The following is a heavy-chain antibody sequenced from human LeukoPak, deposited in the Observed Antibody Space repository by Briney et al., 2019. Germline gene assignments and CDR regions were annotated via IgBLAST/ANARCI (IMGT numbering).Heavy chain of an antibody. Sequence: ASVKVSCKASGGTFSSYAISWVRQAPGQGLEWMGGIIPIFGTANYAQKFQGRVTITADESTSTAYMELSSLRSEDTAVYYCARSEGATFGAFDIWGQGTMVTVSS. J-gene: IGHJ3*02. V-gene: IGHV1-69*13. CDR1: GGTFSSYA. CDR3: ARSEGATFGAFDI. D-gene: IGHD1-26*01. CDR2: IIPIFGTA.